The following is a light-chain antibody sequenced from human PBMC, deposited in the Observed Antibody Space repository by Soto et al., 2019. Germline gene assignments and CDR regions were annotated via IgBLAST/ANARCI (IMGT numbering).Light chain of an antibody. V-gene: IGLV2-23*01. CDR1: SSDVGNYNL. CDR3: CSFALRSTLI. J-gene: IGLJ2*01. CDR2: EGG. Sequence: QSALTQPASVSGSPGQSITISCTGTSSDVGNYNLVSWYQQYPGKAPKLMIYEGGKRPSGVSNRFSGSKSGNTASLTISGLQAEGEADYYCCSFALRSTLIFGGGTQLTVL.